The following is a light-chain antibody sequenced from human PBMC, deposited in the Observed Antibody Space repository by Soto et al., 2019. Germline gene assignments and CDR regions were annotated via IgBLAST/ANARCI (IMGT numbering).Light chain of an antibody. CDR1: QSVSTN. CDR2: GAS. V-gene: IGKV3-15*01. Sequence: EIVMTQSPATLSVSLGERATLSCRASQSVSTNLAWYHQKPGQAPRLLIYGASNRATGVPARFSGSGSGTEFTLTISSLQSEDFAVYFCQHFNNWHHPEQGFTFGPGTKVDSK. J-gene: IGKJ3*01. CDR3: QHFNNWHHPEQGFT.